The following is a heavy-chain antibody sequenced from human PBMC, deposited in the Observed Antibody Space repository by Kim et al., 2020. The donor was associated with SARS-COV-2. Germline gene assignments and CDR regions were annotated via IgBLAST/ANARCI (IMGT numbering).Heavy chain of an antibody. CDR3: VRDVVTGYSGYDYPYYFDY. D-gene: IGHD5-12*01. J-gene: IGHJ4*02. Sequence: SRVTISVDTSKNQFSLKLSSVTAADTAVYYCVRDVVTGYSGYDYPYYFDYWGQGTLVTVSS. V-gene: IGHV4-39*02.